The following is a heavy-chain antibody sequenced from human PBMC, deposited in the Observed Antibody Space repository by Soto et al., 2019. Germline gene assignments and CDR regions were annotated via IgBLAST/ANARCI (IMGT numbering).Heavy chain of an antibody. V-gene: IGHV4-34*01. CDR1: GGSFSGYY. J-gene: IGHJ4*02. CDR2: INHSGST. CDR3: ARSGAPYDILTGYYYSPFDY. Sequence: TLSLTCAVYGGSFSGYYWTWIRQPPGTGLEWIGEINHSGSTNYNPSLKSRVTISVDTSKNQFSLKLSSVTAADTAVYYCARSGAPYDILTGYYYSPFDYWGQGTLVTVS. D-gene: IGHD3-9*01.